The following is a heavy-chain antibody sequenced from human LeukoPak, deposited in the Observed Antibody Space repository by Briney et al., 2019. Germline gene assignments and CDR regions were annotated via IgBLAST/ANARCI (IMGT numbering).Heavy chain of an antibody. D-gene: IGHD6-13*01. Sequence: VKVSCKASGYTFASYDINWVRQATGQGLEWMGWMNPNSGNTGYAQKFQGRVTMTRNTSISTAYMELSSLRSEDTAVYYCARGNEYSSSWFPRGFDPWGQGTLVTVSS. CDR2: MNPNSGNT. J-gene: IGHJ5*02. CDR1: GYTFASYD. CDR3: ARGNEYSSSWFPRGFDP. V-gene: IGHV1-8*01.